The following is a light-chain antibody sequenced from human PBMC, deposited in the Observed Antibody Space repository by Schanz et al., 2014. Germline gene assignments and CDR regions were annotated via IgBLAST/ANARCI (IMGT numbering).Light chain of an antibody. Sequence: QSALTQPPSASGSPGQSVTFSCTGTSSDVGGYNYVSWYQQHPGKAPKLMIYEVSKRPSGVPDRFSGSKSGNTASLTVSGLQAEDEADYYCCSYAASDTYVFGTGTKLTVL. CDR3: CSYAASDTYV. J-gene: IGLJ1*01. V-gene: IGLV2-8*01. CDR1: SSDVGGYNY. CDR2: EVS.